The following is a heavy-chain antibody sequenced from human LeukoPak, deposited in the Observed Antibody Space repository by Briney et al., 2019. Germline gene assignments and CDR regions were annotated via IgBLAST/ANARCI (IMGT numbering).Heavy chain of an antibody. CDR3: ARAYYYGSGSYPDS. CDR2: ILHNSATI. D-gene: IGHD3-10*01. Sequence: GGSLRLSCAASGFTFSSFSMNWVRQAPGKGLEWLSYILHNSATIYYANSVKGRFTISRDNAKNSLYLQMNSLRAEDTGVYYCARAYYYGSGSYPDSWGQGTLVTVSS. J-gene: IGHJ5*01. V-gene: IGHV3-48*04. CDR1: GFTFSSFS.